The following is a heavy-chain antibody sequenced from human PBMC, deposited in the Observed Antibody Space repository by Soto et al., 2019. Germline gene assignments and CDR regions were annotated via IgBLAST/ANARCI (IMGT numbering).Heavy chain of an antibody. D-gene: IGHD4-17*01. CDR3: AKDPNGDYVGAFDS. J-gene: IGHJ4*02. CDR2: ITGSGAGT. Sequence: SPRLSCAASGFPFSSYAIAWVRQAPGKGLEYVSSITGSGAGTFYADSVKGRFTISRDNSKNMLYLQLSSLRAEDTAIYFCAKDPNGDYVGAFDSWGQGSLVTVSS. V-gene: IGHV3-23*01. CDR1: GFPFSSYA.